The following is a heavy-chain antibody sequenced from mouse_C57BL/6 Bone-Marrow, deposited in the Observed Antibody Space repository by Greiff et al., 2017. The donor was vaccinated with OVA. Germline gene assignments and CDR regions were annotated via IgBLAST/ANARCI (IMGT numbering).Heavy chain of an antibody. CDR1: GYTFTSYW. J-gene: IGHJ4*01. CDR2: IDPSDSYT. Sequence: QVQLQQPGAELVMPGASVKLSCKASGYTFTSYWMHLVKQRPGQGLEWIGEIDPSDSYTNYNQKFKGKSTLTVDKSSSTAYMQLSSLTSEDSAVYYCASLPYGNPYYYAMDYWGQGTSVTVSS. CDR3: ASLPYGNPYYYAMDY. V-gene: IGHV1-69*01. D-gene: IGHD2-1*01.